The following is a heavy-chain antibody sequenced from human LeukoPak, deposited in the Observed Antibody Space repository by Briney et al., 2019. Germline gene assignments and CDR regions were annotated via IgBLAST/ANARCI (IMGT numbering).Heavy chain of an antibody. CDR1: GGSVSSGSYY. J-gene: IGHJ4*02. D-gene: IGHD6-13*01. V-gene: IGHV4-61*01. Sequence: SETLSLTCTVSGGSVSSGSYYWSWIRQPPGKGLEWIGYIYYSGSAKYNPSLKSRVTISVDTSKNQFSLKLSSVTAADTAVYYCATIAAAGTGYFDYWGQGTLVTVSS. CDR2: IYYSGSA. CDR3: ATIAAAGTGYFDY.